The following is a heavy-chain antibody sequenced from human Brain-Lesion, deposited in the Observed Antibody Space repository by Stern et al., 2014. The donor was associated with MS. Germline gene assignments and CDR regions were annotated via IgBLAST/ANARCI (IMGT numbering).Heavy chain of an antibody. J-gene: IGHJ4*02. CDR1: GVTYTDYW. CDR2: ISNDGNHK. CDR3: AKPLADRPFDY. Sequence: VQLVESGGGLVQPGGSLRLSCAASGVTYTDYWMRGVRQAPGQGPEWVAGISNDGNHKYYAGSVKDRFTISRDNSKNTLYLQMNSLRVEDTAVYYCAKPLADRPFDYWGQGTLVTVSS. V-gene: IGHV3-30*18.